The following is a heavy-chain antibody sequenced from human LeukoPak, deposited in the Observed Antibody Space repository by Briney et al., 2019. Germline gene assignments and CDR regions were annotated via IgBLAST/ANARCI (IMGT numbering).Heavy chain of an antibody. J-gene: IGHJ4*02. CDR1: GGSISTYY. Sequence: PSETLSLTCTVSGGSISTYYWSWIRQPPGKGLEWIGYMRYSGSTNYNPSFKSRATASVDMSKNQLSLKLSSVTAADTAVYYCASIAVRNNYFEYSGQGTLVTVSS. V-gene: IGHV4-59*01. CDR3: ASIAVRNNYFEY. CDR2: MRYSGST. D-gene: IGHD6-19*01.